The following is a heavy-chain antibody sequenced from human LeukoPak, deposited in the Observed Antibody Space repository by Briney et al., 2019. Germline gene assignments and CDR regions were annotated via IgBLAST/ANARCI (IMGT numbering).Heavy chain of an antibody. Sequence: SETLSLTCAVYGGSFSGYYWSWIRQPPGKGLEWIGEINHSGSTNYNPSLKSRVTISVDTSKNQFSLKLSSVTAAGTAVYYCARAIVVVPAGSEDYYYYGMDVWGQGTTVTVSS. J-gene: IGHJ6*02. CDR3: ARAIVVVPAGSEDYYYYGMDV. D-gene: IGHD2-2*01. V-gene: IGHV4-34*01. CDR2: INHSGST. CDR1: GGSFSGYY.